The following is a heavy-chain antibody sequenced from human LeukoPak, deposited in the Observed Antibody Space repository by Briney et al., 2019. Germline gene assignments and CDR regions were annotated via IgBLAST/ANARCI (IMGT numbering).Heavy chain of an antibody. CDR2: INSDGSST. V-gene: IGHV3-74*01. CDR1: GFTFSSYW. J-gene: IGHJ3*02. D-gene: IGHD3-22*01. Sequence: PGGSLRLSCAASGFTFSSYWMHWVRPAPGKGLVWVPRINSDGSSTSYADSVKGRFTISRDNAKNTLYLQKNSLRDQDTAVYYCASRGVRRDYYDSSGYIGDAFDIWGQGTMVTVSS. CDR3: ASRGVRRDYYDSSGYIGDAFDI.